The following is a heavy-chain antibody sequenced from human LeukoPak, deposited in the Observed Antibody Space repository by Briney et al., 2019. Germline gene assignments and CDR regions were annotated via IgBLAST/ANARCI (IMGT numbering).Heavy chain of an antibody. Sequence: SETLSLTCTVSGGSISSSSYYWGWIRQPPGKGLEWIGSIYYSGSTYYNPSLKSRVTISVDTSKNQFSLKLSSVTAADTAVYYCASFYCSGGSCYQYYYYYMDVWGKGTTVTIPS. J-gene: IGHJ6*03. CDR2: IYYSGST. CDR1: GGSISSSSYY. D-gene: IGHD2-15*01. CDR3: ASFYCSGGSCYQYYYYYMDV. V-gene: IGHV4-39*01.